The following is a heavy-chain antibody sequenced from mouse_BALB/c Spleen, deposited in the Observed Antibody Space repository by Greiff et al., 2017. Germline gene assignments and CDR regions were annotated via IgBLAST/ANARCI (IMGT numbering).Heavy chain of an antibody. V-gene: IGHV5-12-2*01. CDR3: ARWGYGNYYFDY. Sequence: EVQLVESGGGLVQPGGSLKLSCAASGFTFSSYTMSWVRQTPEKRLEWVAYISNGGGSTYYPDTVKGRFTISRDNAKNTLYLQMSSLKSEDTAMYYCARWGYGNYYFDYWGQGTTLTVSS. J-gene: IGHJ2*01. D-gene: IGHD2-1*01. CDR2: ISNGGGST. CDR1: GFTFSSYT.